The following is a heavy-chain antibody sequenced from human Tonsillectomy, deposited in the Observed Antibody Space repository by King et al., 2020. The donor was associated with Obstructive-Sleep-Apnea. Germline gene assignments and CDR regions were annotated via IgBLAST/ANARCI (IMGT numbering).Heavy chain of an antibody. CDR1: GFMFSSSG. V-gene: IGHV3-30*02. CDR3: AKDNSNWSFDY. CDR2: IRYDGSNE. D-gene: IGHD6-13*01. Sequence: QVQLVESGGGVVQPGGSLRLSCAASGFMFSSSGMHGVRQAPGQGLEWVTFIRYDGSNEYYADSVKGRFSISRDNSKNTLFLQMNSLRVEDTAVYYCAKDNSNWSFDYWGQGILVTVSS. J-gene: IGHJ4*02.